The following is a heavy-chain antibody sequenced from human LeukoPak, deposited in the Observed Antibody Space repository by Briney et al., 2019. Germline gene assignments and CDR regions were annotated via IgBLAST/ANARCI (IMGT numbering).Heavy chain of an antibody. V-gene: IGHV4-4*07. J-gene: IGHJ4*02. Sequence: SETLSLTCTVSGGSISSYYWSWIRQPAGKGLEWIGRIYTSGGTNYNPSLKSRVTMSVDTSKNQFSLKLSSVTAADTAVYYCARETIAAASFDYWGQGTLVTVSS. CDR3: ARETIAAASFDY. CDR1: GGSISSYY. CDR2: IYTSGGT. D-gene: IGHD6-13*01.